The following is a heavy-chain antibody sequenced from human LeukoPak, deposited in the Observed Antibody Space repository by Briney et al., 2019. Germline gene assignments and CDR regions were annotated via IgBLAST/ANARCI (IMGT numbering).Heavy chain of an antibody. CDR3: ARGPYDFWSGYGYDAFDI. J-gene: IGHJ3*02. CDR2: IIPIFGTA. V-gene: IGHV1-69*05. Sequence: GASVKVSCKASGGTFSSYAISWVRQAPGQGLEWMGGIIPIFGTANYAQKFQGRVTITTDESTSTAYMELSGLRSEDTAVYYCARGPYDFWSGYGYDAFDIWGQGTMVTVSS. D-gene: IGHD3-3*01. CDR1: GGTFSSYA.